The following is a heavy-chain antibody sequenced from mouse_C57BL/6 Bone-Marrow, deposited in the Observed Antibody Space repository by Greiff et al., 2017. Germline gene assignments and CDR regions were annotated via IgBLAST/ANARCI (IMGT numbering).Heavy chain of an antibody. J-gene: IGHJ4*01. D-gene: IGHD2-4*01. CDR3: ARDRRLRRVMDY. CDR2: ISDGGSYT. Sequence: EVQLMESGGGLVKPGGSLKLSCAASGFTFSSYAMSWVRQTPEKRLEWVATISDGGSYTYYPDNVKGRFTISRDNAKNKLYLQMSHLKSEDTAMYYCARDRRLRRVMDYEGRGTAVTVTA. V-gene: IGHV5-4*01. CDR1: GFTFSSYA.